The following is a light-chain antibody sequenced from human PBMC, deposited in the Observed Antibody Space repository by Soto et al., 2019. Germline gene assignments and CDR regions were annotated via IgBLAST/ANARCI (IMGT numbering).Light chain of an antibody. CDR3: SSYTTSSTYV. Sequence: QSVLTQPASVSGSPGQWITISCTGTSRDVGSYNLVSWYQLHPGKAPKLMIYEVSNRPSGISNRFSGSKSDNMASLTISGLQATDEADYYCSSYTTSSTYVFGTGTKV. J-gene: IGLJ1*01. CDR1: SRDVGSYNL. V-gene: IGLV2-14*02. CDR2: EVS.